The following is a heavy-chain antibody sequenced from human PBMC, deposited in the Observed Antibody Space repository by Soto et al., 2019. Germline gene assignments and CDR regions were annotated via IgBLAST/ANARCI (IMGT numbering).Heavy chain of an antibody. Sequence: PSETLSLIYAVSGGSFGAYYWHWVRQAPGKGLEGVGDIKHRGNNNYNPDPKGRVNISVDASKNQFSLNLTSVTDADTAVYYCAVYTAFDYVFDYWGQGTLVTVSS. CDR2: IKHRGNN. CDR1: GGSFGAYY. V-gene: IGHV4-34*01. J-gene: IGHJ4*02. D-gene: IGHD5-12*01. CDR3: AVYTAFDYVFDY.